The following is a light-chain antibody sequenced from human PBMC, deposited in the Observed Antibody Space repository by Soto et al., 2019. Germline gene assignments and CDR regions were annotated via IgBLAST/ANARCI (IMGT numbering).Light chain of an antibody. V-gene: IGLV2-23*01. CDR3: SSYAGSNVLVV. J-gene: IGLJ2*01. CDR2: EGS. CDR1: SSDIGSYNL. Sequence: QSALTQPGSVSGSPGQSITISCSETSSDIGSYNLVSWYQQHPGKAPKVIIFEGSRLPSGVSSRFSGSKSGNTASLTISGLRPEDEADYYCSSYAGSNVLVVFGGGTKLTVL.